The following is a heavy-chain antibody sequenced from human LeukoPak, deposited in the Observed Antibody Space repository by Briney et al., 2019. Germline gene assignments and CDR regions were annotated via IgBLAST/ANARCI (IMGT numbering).Heavy chain of an antibody. D-gene: IGHD3-9*01. V-gene: IGHV1-69*05. J-gene: IGHJ4*02. CDR2: IIPIFGTA. Sequence: SVKVSCKASGGTFSSYAISWVRQAPGQGLEWMGGIIPIFGTANYAQKFQGRVTITTDESTSTAYMELSSLRSEDTAVYYCATANYDILTGSGYYFDYWGQGTLVTVSS. CDR3: ATANYDILTGSGYYFDY. CDR1: GGTFSSYA.